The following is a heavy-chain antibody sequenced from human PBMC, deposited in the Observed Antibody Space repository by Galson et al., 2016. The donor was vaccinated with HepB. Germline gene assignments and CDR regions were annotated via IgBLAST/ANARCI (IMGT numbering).Heavy chain of an antibody. D-gene: IGHD6-13*01. J-gene: IGHJ4*02. V-gene: IGHV4-59*01. Sequence: SETLSLTCSVSRGSISNYYWSWIRQPPGKGLEWIGYISYSGSTNYNPSLKSRVTISSDTSKNQFSLKLRSVTAADTAVYYCARGITGGGDSTSWFLDYWGQGTLVTVSS. CDR3: ARGITGGGDSTSWFLDY. CDR1: RGSISNYY. CDR2: ISYSGST.